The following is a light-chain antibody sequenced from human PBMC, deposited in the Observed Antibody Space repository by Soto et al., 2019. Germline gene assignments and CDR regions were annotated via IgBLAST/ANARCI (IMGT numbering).Light chain of an antibody. CDR3: HHYHTFPLT. CDR2: EAS. Sequence: DIQMTQSPSSLSASVGDRVTFTCQASHDIGDYLNWYQQKPGKAPKLLIYEASNLKTGVPSGFSGGGSGTDSTFTITSLQPEDMATYYCHHYHTFPLTFGPGTKVEIK. CDR1: HDIGDY. V-gene: IGKV1-33*01. J-gene: IGKJ3*01.